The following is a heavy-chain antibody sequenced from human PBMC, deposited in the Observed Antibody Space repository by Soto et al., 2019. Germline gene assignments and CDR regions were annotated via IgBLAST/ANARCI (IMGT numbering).Heavy chain of an antibody. CDR2: IYYGGST. CDR3: AKDWNWGSLVH. CDR1: GDSISTDY. V-gene: IGHV4-4*08. D-gene: IGHD7-27*01. Sequence: SETLSLTCTVSGDSISTDYWSWIRQSPGKGLEWIGFIYYGGSTNYNPSLKSRVTISVDTPKNQFSLKLSSVTAADTAVYYCAKDWNWGSLVHWGQGTLVTVS. J-gene: IGHJ4*02.